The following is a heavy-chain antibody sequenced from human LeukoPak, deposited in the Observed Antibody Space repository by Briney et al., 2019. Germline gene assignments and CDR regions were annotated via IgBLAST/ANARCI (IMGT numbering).Heavy chain of an antibody. CDR3: ARDRVAGTSPKIDY. D-gene: IGHD1-7*01. CDR2: ISGSGGDI. J-gene: IGHJ4*02. CDR1: GFTFSSYA. V-gene: IGHV3-23*01. Sequence: GGSLRLSCAASGFTFSSYAMSWVRQAPGKGLEWVSAISGSGGDIQYADSVKGRFTISRDNSKNTLYLQMNSLRAEDTALYYCARDRVAGTSPKIDYWGQGTLVTVSA.